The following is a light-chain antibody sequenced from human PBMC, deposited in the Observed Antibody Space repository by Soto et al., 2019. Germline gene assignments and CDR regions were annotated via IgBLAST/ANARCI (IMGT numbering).Light chain of an antibody. CDR2: DAS. CDR3: QQYNSYWT. Sequence: DIQMTQSPSILSASVGDRVTITCRASQSIDYWLAWYQQKPGKAPKLLIYDASSVESGVPSRFSGSGSGTEFTLTISSLQPDDFATYYCQQYNSYWTFGQGTKVEIK. CDR1: QSIDYW. V-gene: IGKV1-5*01. J-gene: IGKJ1*01.